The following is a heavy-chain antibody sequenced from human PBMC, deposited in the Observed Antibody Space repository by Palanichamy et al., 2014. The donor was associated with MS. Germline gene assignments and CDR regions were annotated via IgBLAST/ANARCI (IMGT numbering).Heavy chain of an antibody. D-gene: IGHD5-18*01. CDR3: ARATNTAMALYYGMDV. J-gene: IGHJ6*02. V-gene: IGHV1-69*04. CDR2: IIPILGIA. CDR1: GGTFSSYA. Sequence: QVQLVQSGAEVKKPGSSVKVSCKASGGTFSSYAISWVRQAPGQGLEWMGRIIPILGIANYAQKFQGRVTITADKSTSTAYMELSSLRSEDTAAYYCARATNTAMALYYGMDVWGQGTTVTVSS.